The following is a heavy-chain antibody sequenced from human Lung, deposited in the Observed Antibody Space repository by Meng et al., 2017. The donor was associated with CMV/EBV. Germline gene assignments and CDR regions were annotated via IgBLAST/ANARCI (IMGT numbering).Heavy chain of an antibody. J-gene: IGHJ5*02. V-gene: IGHV1-8*01. D-gene: IGHD2-15*01. Sequence: EVIQPWASVMVSCTCSGHTFTRYAINWVRQATGQGLEWMGWMNPNSGNTGYAQKFQGSVTMSRNTSISTADMELSSLRSDDTAVYYCARGYCSGGSCPVFDPWGQGTLVTVSS. CDR3: ARGYCSGGSCPVFDP. CDR2: MNPNSGNT. CDR1: GHTFTRYA.